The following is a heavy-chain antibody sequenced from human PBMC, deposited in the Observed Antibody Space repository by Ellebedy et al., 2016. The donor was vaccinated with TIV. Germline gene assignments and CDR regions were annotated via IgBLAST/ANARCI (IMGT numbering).Heavy chain of an antibody. CDR1: GFTISNYW. J-gene: IGHJ4*02. D-gene: IGHD5-12*01. CDR2: INSDGSST. V-gene: IGHV3-74*01. Sequence: GGSLRLXCAASGFTISNYWMHWVRQIPGRGLVWVSRINSDGSSTNYADSVKGRFTISRDNAKNTMYLQMHSLTPEDTAVYYCARGAAGYGLFDCWGQGTLVTVSS. CDR3: ARGAAGYGLFDC.